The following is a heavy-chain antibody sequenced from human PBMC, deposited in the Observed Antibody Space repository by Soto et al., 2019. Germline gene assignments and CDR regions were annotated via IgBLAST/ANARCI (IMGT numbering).Heavy chain of an antibody. CDR2: IIPIFGTA. V-gene: IGHV1-69*13. CDR3: ARSVVVAATDYFDY. D-gene: IGHD2-15*01. Sequence: SGKVSCKASGGTFSSYAISWVRQAPGQGLEWMGGIIPIFGTANYAQKFQGRVTITADESTSTAYMELSSLRSEDTAVYYCARSVVVAATDYFDYWGQGTLVTVSS. CDR1: GGTFSSYA. J-gene: IGHJ4*02.